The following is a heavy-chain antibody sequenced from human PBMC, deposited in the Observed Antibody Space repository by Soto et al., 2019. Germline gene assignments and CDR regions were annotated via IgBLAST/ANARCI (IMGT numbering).Heavy chain of an antibody. V-gene: IGHV3-48*02. CDR1: GFTFSVYT. J-gene: IGHJ4*02. CDR3: ARSQMNDY. Sequence: SGGSLRLSCTASGFTFSVYTMNWVRQAPGKGLEWISYISSSGSTIDYADSVRGRFTISRDNAKNSLYLQMNSLRDEDTAVYYCARSQMNDYWGQGSLVTVS. CDR2: ISSSGSTI.